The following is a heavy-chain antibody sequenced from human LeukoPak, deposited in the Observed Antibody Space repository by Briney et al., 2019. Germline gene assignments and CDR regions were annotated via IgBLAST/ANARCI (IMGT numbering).Heavy chain of an antibody. Sequence: GGSLRLSCAASGFTFSSYSMNWVRQAPGKGLEWVSYISHSSSTIYYADSVKGRSTISRDNAKKSLYLQMNSLRAEDSAVYYCARDRLHYGEYEKTFDYWGQGTLVTVSS. CDR2: ISHSSSTI. CDR3: ARDRLHYGEYEKTFDY. D-gene: IGHD4-17*01. V-gene: IGHV3-48*01. CDR1: GFTFSSYS. J-gene: IGHJ4*02.